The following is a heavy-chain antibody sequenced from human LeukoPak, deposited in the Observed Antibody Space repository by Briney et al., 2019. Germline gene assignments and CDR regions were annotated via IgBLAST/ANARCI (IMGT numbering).Heavy chain of an antibody. CDR3: AKDPKGDYVGAFDF. D-gene: IGHD4-17*01. J-gene: IGHJ3*01. CDR1: RFTLRSYA. Sequence: GGSLRLSCAPSRFTLRSYAMICFAQAPGKGLEGFSAIFADGGDRYSDSVKARFTISRDNSKNTLYMQMNSLTAEDTAVYYCAKDPKGDYVGAFDFWGQGTMVTVSS. V-gene: IGHV3-23*01. CDR2: IFADGGDR.